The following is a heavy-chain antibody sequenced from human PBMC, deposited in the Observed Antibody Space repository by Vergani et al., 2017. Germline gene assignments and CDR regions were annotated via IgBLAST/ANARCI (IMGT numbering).Heavy chain of an antibody. CDR1: GGTFSSYA. J-gene: IGHJ4*02. D-gene: IGHD4-17*01. Sequence: QVQLVQSGAEVKKPGSSVKVSCKASGGTFSSYAISWVRQAPGQGLEWMGGIIPIFGTANYTQKFQGRVTMTADEFTSTAYMELSRLRSEDTAVYYCAGGDDYGYSCFDYWGQGTLVTVSS. CDR3: AGGDDYGYSCFDY. V-gene: IGHV1-69*12. CDR2: IIPIFGTA.